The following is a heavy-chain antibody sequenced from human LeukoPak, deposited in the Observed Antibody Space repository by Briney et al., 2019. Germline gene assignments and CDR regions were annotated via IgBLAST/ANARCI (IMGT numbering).Heavy chain of an antibody. V-gene: IGHV1-2*02. CDR3: ARDKGVWSGYFDY. D-gene: IGHD3-3*01. CDR2: INPNSGGT. CDR1: GYTFTGYY. Sequence: GASVKVSCKASGYTFTGYYMHWVRQAPGQGLEWIGWINPNSGGTNYAQKFQGRVTMTRDTSTSTAYMELSRLRSDDTAVYYCARDKGVWSGYFDYWGQGTLVTVSS. J-gene: IGHJ4*02.